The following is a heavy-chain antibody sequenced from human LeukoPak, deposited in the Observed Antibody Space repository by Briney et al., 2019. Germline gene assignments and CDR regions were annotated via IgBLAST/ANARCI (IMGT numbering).Heavy chain of an antibody. J-gene: IGHJ4*02. V-gene: IGHV3-23*01. CDR3: TKGVGGYYPIDK. CDR2: VNDNGANT. D-gene: IGHD1-26*01. Sequence: GGSLRLSCAASGFTFSKNGMSWVRQAPGKGLEWVSTVNDNGANTHYADSVKGRFTISRDNSRNTLLLEMNSLRADDTALYYCTKGVGGYYPIDKWGQGTLVIVSS. CDR1: GFTFSKNG.